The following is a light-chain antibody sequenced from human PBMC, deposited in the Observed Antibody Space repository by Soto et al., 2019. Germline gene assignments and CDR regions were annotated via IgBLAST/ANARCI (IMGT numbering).Light chain of an antibody. J-gene: IGKJ4*02. Sequence: EIVMTQSPATLSVSPGERATLSCRASQSVSSNLAWYQQQPGQAPRLLIYGASTRATGIPARFSGSGSGTDFTLTISRLEPEDFAVYYCLQRSDWRTFGRGTKVDIK. V-gene: IGKV3-11*01. CDR1: QSVSSN. CDR2: GAS. CDR3: LQRSDWRT.